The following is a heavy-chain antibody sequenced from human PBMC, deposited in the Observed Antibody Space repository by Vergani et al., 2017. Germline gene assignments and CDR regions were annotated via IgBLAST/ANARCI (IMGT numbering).Heavy chain of an antibody. CDR1: GGSISSHY. Sequence: QVQLQESGPGLVKPSETLSLTCTVSGGSISSHYWSWIRQPPGKGLEWIGYIYYSGSTNYNHSLKSRVTISVATSKNQFSLKLSSVTAADRAVYFCARERITVGGVFDYWGQGTLVTVSS. CDR3: ARERITVGGVFDY. CDR2: IYYSGST. D-gene: IGHD3-16*01. J-gene: IGHJ4*02. V-gene: IGHV4-59*11.